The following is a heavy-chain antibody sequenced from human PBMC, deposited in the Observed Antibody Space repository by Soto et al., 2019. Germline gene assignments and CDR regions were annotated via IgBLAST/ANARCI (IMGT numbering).Heavy chain of an antibody. CDR2: IYYSGST. J-gene: IGHJ5*02. CDR3: ARRDGSGSYYNWFDP. V-gene: IGHV4-59*08. D-gene: IGHD3-10*01. Sequence: TSETLSLTCTVSGGSISSYYWSWIRQPPGKGLEWIGYIYYSGSTNYNPSLKSRVTISVDTSKNQFSLKLSSVTAADTAVYYCARRDGSGSYYNWFDPWGQGTLVTVSS. CDR1: GGSISSYY.